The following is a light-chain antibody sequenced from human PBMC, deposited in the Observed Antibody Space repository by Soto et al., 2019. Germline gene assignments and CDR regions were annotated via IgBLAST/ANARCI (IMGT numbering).Light chain of an antibody. Sequence: EIVLTQSPDTLSLSPGERATLSCRASQSVSSDYLVWYQQKPGQAPRLLIYGASRRATGIPDRFSGSGSGTEFTLTISSLQSEDFALYYCHQYNSWPPGTFGQGTKVDIK. V-gene: IGKV3-20*01. CDR2: GAS. J-gene: IGKJ2*01. CDR3: HQYNSWPPGT. CDR1: QSVSSDY.